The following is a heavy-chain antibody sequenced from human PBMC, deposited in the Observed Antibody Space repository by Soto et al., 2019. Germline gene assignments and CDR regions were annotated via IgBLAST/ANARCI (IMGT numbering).Heavy chain of an antibody. J-gene: IGHJ4*02. CDR2: SSASNGNT. CDR3: ARSYLAVTTFDY. D-gene: IGHD4-17*01. V-gene: IGHV1-18*01. Sequence: QVQLVQSGAEVKKPGASVKVSCKASGYTVTSYGISWVRQAAGQGLEWMGWSSASNGNTNYAQKLQGRVTMTTDTSTSAAYTELRSLRSEDTAVYYCARSYLAVTTFDYWGQGTMVIDSS. CDR1: GYTVTSYG.